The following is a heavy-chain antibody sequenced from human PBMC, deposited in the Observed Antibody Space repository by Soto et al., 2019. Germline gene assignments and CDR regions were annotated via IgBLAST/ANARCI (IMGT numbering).Heavy chain of an antibody. Sequence: SETLSLTCTVSGGSISSGGYYWSCIRQHPGKGLEWIGYIYYSGSTYYNPSLKSRVTISVDTSKNQFSLKLSSVTAADTAVYYCARERGAPRDYVGGVWYYGMDVLGQGTTVTVSS. D-gene: IGHD4-17*01. V-gene: IGHV4-31*03. CDR1: GGSISSGGYY. J-gene: IGHJ6*02. CDR2: IYYSGST. CDR3: ARERGAPRDYVGGVWYYGMDV.